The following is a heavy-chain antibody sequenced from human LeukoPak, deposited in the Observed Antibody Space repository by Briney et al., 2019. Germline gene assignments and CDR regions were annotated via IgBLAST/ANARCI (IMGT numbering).Heavy chain of an antibody. V-gene: IGHV3-30-3*01. CDR3: ARAFGTTGY. Sequence: PGGSLRLSCAASGSTFSSYAMHWVRQAPGKGLEWVAVISYDGSNKYYADSVKGRFTISRDNSKNTLYLQMNSLRAEDTAVYYCARAFGTTGYWGQGTLVTVSS. CDR2: ISYDGSNK. D-gene: IGHD1-1*01. J-gene: IGHJ4*02. CDR1: GSTFSSYA.